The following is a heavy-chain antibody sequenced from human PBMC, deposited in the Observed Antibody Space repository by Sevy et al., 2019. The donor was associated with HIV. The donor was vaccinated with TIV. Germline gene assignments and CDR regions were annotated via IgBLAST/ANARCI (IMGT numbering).Heavy chain of an antibody. D-gene: IGHD1-26*01. CDR3: ARDLYSGSYYENY. Sequence: GGSLRLSCAASGFTLSNYWMSWVRQAPGKGLEWVANIKQDGSDKYYVDSVKGLFTISRDNAKNSLYLQMNSLRAEDTAVYYCARDLYSGSYYENYWGQGTLVTVSS. CDR2: IKQDGSDK. V-gene: IGHV3-7*01. CDR1: GFTLSNYW. J-gene: IGHJ4*02.